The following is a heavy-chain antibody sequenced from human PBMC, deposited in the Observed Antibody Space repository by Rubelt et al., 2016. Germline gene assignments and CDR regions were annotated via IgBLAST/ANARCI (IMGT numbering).Heavy chain of an antibody. D-gene: IGHD5-18*01. J-gene: IGHJ4*02. CDR3: ARELVETAMTKIDY. Sequence: QVQLQESGPGLVKPSETLSLTCPVSGGSISDYYWSWVRQPAGKGLEWIGRLYNSVNIHYNPPLTSRINMSVETSKNQFSLKLKSVTASDTAVYYCARELVETAMTKIDYLGQGTLVTVSS. CDR2: LYNSVNI. CDR1: GGSISDYY. V-gene: IGHV4-4*07.